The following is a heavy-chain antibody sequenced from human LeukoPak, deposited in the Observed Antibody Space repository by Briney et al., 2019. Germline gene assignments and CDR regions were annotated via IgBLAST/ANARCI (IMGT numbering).Heavy chain of an antibody. D-gene: IGHD1-26*01. CDR3: ARDLGEWELLLCVDY. Sequence: PGGSLRLSCAASGFTFDDYAMHWVRQAPGKGLEWVSGISWNSGSIGYADSVKGRFTISRDNSKNTLYLQMNSLRAEDTAVYYCARDLGEWELLLCVDYWGQGTLVTVSS. CDR2: ISWNSGSI. V-gene: IGHV3-9*01. J-gene: IGHJ4*02. CDR1: GFTFDDYA.